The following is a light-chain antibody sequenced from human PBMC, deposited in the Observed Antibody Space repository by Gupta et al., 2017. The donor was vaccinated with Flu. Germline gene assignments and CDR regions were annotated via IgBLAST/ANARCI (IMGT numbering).Light chain of an antibody. J-gene: IGKJ4*01. CDR3: QQYYSTPLT. CDR1: QSVLYSSNNKNY. V-gene: IGKV4-1*01. Sequence: IVMTQSPDSLAVSLGERDTINCKSSQSVLYSSNNKNYLAWYQQKPGQPPKLLIYWASTRESGVPDRFSGSGSGTDFTLTISSLQAEDVAVYYCQQYYSTPLTFGGGTKVEIK. CDR2: WAS.